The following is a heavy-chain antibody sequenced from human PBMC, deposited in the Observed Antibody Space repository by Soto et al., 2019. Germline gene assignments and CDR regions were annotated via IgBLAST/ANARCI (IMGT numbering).Heavy chain of an antibody. CDR3: ARGFYYDASGHWFDP. J-gene: IGHJ5*02. V-gene: IGHV6-1*01. Sequence: SQTLSLTCAISGDSVSSNSASWNWIRQSPLRGLELLGRTYYRSKWHNDYAASVKSRITFNQDTPKNQFSLHLNSVTPEHTAVYYCARGFYYDASGHWFDPWGQGTLVTVSS. CDR1: GDSVSSNSAS. D-gene: IGHD3-16*01. CDR2: TYYRSKWHN.